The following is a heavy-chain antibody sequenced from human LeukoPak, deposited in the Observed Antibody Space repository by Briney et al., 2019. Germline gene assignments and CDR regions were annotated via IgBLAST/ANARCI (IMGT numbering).Heavy chain of an antibody. V-gene: IGHV4-39*07. D-gene: IGHD6-13*01. CDR2: IYHSGST. Sequence: TSETLSLTCTVSGGSISSSSYYWGWIRQPPGKGLEWIGEIYHSGSTNYNPSLKSRVTISVDKSKNQFSLKLSSVTAADTAVYYCARVYSSSWYPYYFDYWGQGTLVTVSS. CDR3: ARVYSSSWYPYYFDY. CDR1: GGSISSSSYY. J-gene: IGHJ4*02.